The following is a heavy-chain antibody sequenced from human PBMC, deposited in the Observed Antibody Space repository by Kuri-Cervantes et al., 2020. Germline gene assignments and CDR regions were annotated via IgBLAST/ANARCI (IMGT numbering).Heavy chain of an antibody. J-gene: IGHJ6*02. D-gene: IGHD6-13*01. CDR1: GYTFTSYD. V-gene: IGHV1-8*01. CDR2: MNPNSGNT. CDR3: ASPVAAPAYYGMDV. Sequence: ASVKVSCKASGYTFTSYDINWVRQATGQGLEWMGWMNPNSGNTDYAQKFQGRVTMTRNTSISTAYMELSSLRSEDTAVYYCASPVAAPAYYGMDVWGQGTTVTVSS.